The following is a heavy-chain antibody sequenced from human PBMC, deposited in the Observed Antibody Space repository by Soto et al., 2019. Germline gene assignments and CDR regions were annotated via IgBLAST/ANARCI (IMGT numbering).Heavy chain of an antibody. V-gene: IGHV1-69*02. CDR2: IIPILGIA. Sequence: SVKVSCKASGGTFSSYTISWVRQAPGQGLEWMGRIIPILGIANYAQKFQGRVTITADKSTSTAYMELSSLRSEDTAVYYCAMWGCSGGSCYPYYYYGMDVWGQGTTVTSP. J-gene: IGHJ6*02. D-gene: IGHD2-15*01. CDR3: AMWGCSGGSCYPYYYYGMDV. CDR1: GGTFSSYT.